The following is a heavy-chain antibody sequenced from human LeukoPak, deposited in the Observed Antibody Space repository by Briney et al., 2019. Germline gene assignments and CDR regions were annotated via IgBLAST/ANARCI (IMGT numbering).Heavy chain of an antibody. J-gene: IGHJ6*02. V-gene: IGHV1-8*01. CDR2: KNPNSGNT. Sequence: ASVKVSCKPSGYTFTSYDIKCVRQAPGQRLEWMGWKNPNSGNTGYAQKFQGRVTMTRTTSISTAYMELSSLRSEDTAVYYCARGQDSGYDLYDYYGMDVWGQGTT. D-gene: IGHD5-12*01. CDR3: ARGQDSGYDLYDYYGMDV. CDR1: GYTFTSYD.